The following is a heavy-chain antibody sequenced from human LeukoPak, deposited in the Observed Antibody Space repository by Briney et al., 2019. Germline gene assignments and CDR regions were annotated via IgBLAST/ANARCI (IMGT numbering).Heavy chain of an antibody. V-gene: IGHV3-7*01. D-gene: IGHD6-13*01. CDR1: GFTFNTYW. CDR3: ARFIASPGPDAFDI. CDR2: IKQDGIET. J-gene: IGHJ3*02. Sequence: GGPLRLSCAASGFTFNTYWMTWVRQAPGQRLEWLANIKQDGIETYYLDSVKGRFTISRDSARNSVYLQMNSLRADETAVYFCARFIASPGPDAFDIWGQGTLVTVSS.